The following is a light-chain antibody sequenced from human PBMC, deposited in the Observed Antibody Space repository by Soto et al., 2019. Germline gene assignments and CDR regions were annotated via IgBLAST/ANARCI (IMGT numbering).Light chain of an antibody. CDR1: ESVSSNY. J-gene: IGKJ5*01. CDR2: GAS. Sequence: EIVLTQPPGTLSLSPGERATLSCRASESVSSNYLTWYQQKPGQAPRLLIYGASSRATGIPDRFSGSGSGTDFTLTISRLEPEDFAVYYCQQHGSSHPITFGQGTRLEIK. CDR3: QQHGSSHPIT. V-gene: IGKV3-20*01.